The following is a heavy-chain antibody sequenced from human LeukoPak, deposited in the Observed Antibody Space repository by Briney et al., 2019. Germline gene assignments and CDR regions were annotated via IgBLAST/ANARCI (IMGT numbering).Heavy chain of an antibody. D-gene: IGHD6-19*01. CDR2: IYYSGST. Sequence: SETLSLTCTVSGGSINNYYWSWIRQPPGKGLEWIGYIYYSGSTKYNPSLTSRVTMSVDTSKNQFSLKLSSVTAADTAVYYCARVRDSGWSDYWGQGTLVTVSS. J-gene: IGHJ4*02. V-gene: IGHV4-59*01. CDR3: ARVRDSGWSDY. CDR1: GGSINNYY.